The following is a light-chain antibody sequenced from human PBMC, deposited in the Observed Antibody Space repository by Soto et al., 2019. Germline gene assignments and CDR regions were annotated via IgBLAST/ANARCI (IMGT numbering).Light chain of an antibody. CDR3: QHYGTT. J-gene: IGKJ1*01. CDR2: RAS. V-gene: IGKV3-20*01. Sequence: IVLTQSPGTLSLFPGESATLYCRVSQSVSSATVAWYQQRPGQAPRLLFYRASSRATGVPDRFSGGGSGTDFTLTISRLEPEDLGVYYCQHYGTTFGQGTKVEIK. CDR1: QSVSSAT.